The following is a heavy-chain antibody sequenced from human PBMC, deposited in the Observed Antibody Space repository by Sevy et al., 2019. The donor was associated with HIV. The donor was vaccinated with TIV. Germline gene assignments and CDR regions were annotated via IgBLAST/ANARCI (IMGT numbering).Heavy chain of an antibody. J-gene: IGHJ4*02. Sequence: GGPLDPSFPAPESTFVPIGMTWVRQPPGRGGGGGPKIKGEGGNKNYADSVEGRFTISRDNAKNLLYLQMNSLRVEDTAVYYCAHETFGRFESWGQGTLVTVSS. V-gene: IGHV3-7*01. CDR3: AHETFGRFES. CDR2: IKGEGGNK. D-gene: IGHD3-16*01. CDR1: ESTFVPIG.